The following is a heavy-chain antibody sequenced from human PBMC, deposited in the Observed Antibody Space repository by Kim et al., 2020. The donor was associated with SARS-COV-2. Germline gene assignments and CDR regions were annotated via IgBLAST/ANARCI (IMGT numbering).Heavy chain of an antibody. Sequence: YYADSVKGRFTISRDNAKNSLYLQMNSLRAEDTAVYYCATSIAVAGTLDYWGQGTLVTVSS. D-gene: IGHD6-19*01. V-gene: IGHV3-21*01. CDR3: ATSIAVAGTLDY. J-gene: IGHJ4*02.